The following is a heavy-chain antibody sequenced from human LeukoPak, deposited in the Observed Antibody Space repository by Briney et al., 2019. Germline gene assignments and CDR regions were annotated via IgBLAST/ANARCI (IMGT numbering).Heavy chain of an antibody. CDR3: ARGKMATIGH. V-gene: IGHV4-34*01. Sequence: SETLSLTCAVYGGSFSGYYWSWTRQPPGKGLEWIGEINQGGSANYNPSLKSQVIISVDTSKNQFSLKLSSVTAADTAVYYCARGKMATIGHWGQGTLVTVSS. CDR1: GGSFSGYY. CDR2: INQGGSA. J-gene: IGHJ4*02. D-gene: IGHD5-24*01.